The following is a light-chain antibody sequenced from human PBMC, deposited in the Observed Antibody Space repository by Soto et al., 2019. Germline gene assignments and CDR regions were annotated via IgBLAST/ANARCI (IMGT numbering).Light chain of an antibody. CDR1: QSVSSY. J-gene: IGKJ5*01. CDR3: QQRSNWPPIT. Sequence: ELVMTQSPATLSVSPGERATLSCRASQSVSSYLAWYQQKPGQAPRLLMYDASNRATGIPARFSGSGSGTDFTLTISSLEPEDFAVYYCQQRSNWPPITFGQGTRLEIK. CDR2: DAS. V-gene: IGKV3-11*01.